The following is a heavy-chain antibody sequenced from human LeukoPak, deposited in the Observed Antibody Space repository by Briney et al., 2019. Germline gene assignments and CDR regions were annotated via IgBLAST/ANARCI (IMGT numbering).Heavy chain of an antibody. CDR2: ISGSGGST. D-gene: IGHD4-17*01. CDR1: GFTFSSYA. J-gene: IGHJ4*02. V-gene: IGHV3-23*01. CDR3: AKVVGDYGDLDY. Sequence: GGSLRLSCAASGFTFSSYAMSWVRQAPGKGLEWVSAISGSGGSTYYADSVKGRFTISRDSSKNTLYLQMNSLRAEDTAVYYCAKVVGDYGDLDYWGQGTLVTVSS.